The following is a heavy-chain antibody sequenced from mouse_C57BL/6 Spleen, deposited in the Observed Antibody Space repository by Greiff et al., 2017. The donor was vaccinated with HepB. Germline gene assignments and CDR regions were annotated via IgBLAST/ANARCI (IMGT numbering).Heavy chain of an antibody. J-gene: IGHJ3*01. Sequence: EVQGVESGEGLVKPGGSLKLSCAASGFTFSSYAMSWVRQTPEKRLEWVAYISSGGDYIYYADTVKGRFTISRDNARNTLYLQMSSLKSEDTAMYYCTRDYGSSYLFAYWGQGTLVTVSA. CDR2: ISSGGDYI. V-gene: IGHV5-9-1*02. CDR3: TRDYGSSYLFAY. CDR1: GFTFSSYA. D-gene: IGHD1-1*01.